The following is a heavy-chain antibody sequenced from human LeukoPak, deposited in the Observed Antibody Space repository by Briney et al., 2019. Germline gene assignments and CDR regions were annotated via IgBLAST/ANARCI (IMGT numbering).Heavy chain of an antibody. D-gene: IGHD4-17*01. CDR1: GFTFGSYE. Sequence: GGSLRLSCAASGFTFGSYEMNWVRQAPGKGLEWVSCISKSGSTIYYADSVKGRFTISRDNAKNSLYLQMNSLRAEDTAVYYCAREGTAVTTEFDYWGQGTLVTVSS. CDR2: ISKSGSTI. CDR3: AREGTAVTTEFDY. J-gene: IGHJ4*02. V-gene: IGHV3-48*03.